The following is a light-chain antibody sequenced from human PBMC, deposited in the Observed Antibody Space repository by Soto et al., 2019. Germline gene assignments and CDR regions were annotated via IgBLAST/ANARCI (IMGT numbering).Light chain of an antibody. CDR1: QNVGSN. CDR2: GAS. V-gene: IGKV3D-15*01. Sequence: EIVMTQSPATLSVSPGERATLSCRASQNVGSNLAWYQHKPGQAPRLLIYGASNRATGIPDRFSGSGSGTDFTLTISSLQSEDFAVYYCQQYNNWPRTFGQGTKVDIK. J-gene: IGKJ1*01. CDR3: QQYNNWPRT.